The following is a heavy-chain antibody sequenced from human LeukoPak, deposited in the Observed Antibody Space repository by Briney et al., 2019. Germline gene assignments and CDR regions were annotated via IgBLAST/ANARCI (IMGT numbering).Heavy chain of an antibody. J-gene: IGHJ4*02. CDR2: VSASGNST. V-gene: IGHV3-23*01. CDR3: AKSHYYGSGSIDY. D-gene: IGHD3-10*01. Sequence: GGSLRLSCAASGFTFSSYAMSWVRQAPGKGLAWISTVSASGNSTSYADSVKGRFTISRDNSKNALYLQVNSLRADDAALYYCAKSHYYGSGSIDYWGQGTLVTVSS. CDR1: GFTFSSYA.